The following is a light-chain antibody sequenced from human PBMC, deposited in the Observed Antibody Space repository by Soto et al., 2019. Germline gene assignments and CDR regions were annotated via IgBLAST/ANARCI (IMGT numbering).Light chain of an antibody. CDR1: QRIATSY. J-gene: IGKJ2*01. V-gene: IGKV3-20*01. CDR2: ATT. Sequence: DIVLTQTPANLSLSPGETAALSCRASQRIATSYLAWFSQKPGQPPRLLIYATTRRATGIPDRFSGSGSGTDYTLTISRLDPEDFAVFYCHHYGSSPFSFGQGTRLAI. CDR3: HHYGSSPFS.